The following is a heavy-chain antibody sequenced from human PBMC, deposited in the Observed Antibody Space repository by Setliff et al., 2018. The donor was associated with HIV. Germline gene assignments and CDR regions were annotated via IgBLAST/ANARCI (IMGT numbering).Heavy chain of an antibody. V-gene: IGHV3-7*01. CDR2: ISPDESER. D-gene: IGHD6-19*01. J-gene: IGHJ1*01. CDR3: AKDGSGWSQH. CDR1: GFTFSSYG. Sequence: PGGSLRLSCAASGFTFSSYGMHWLRLAPGKGLEWVANISPDESERYSVDSVRGRFTVSRDNAKSSLYLQMSGLKIEDMAVYYCAKDGSGWSQHWGQGTRVTVSS.